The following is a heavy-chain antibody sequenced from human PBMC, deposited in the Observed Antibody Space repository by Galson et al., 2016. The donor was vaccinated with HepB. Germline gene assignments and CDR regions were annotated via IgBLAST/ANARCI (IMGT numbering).Heavy chain of an antibody. CDR2: IYGGGST. D-gene: IGHD1-26*01. Sequence: SLRLSCAASGFTVSRNYMTWVRLAPGKGLESVSVIYGGGSTYYADSVKGRFIISRDSSKNTLYLQLKNLRVEDTAVYYCASHGVSPPGILGPTEGLDYWGLGTLVTVSS. CDR1: GFTVSRNY. V-gene: IGHV3-53*01. CDR3: ASHGVSPPGILGPTEGLDY. J-gene: IGHJ4*02.